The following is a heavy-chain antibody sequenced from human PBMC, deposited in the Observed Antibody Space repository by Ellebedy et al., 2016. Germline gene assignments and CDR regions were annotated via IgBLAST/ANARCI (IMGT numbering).Heavy chain of an antibody. CDR1: GFTFSSYA. V-gene: IGHV3-23*01. J-gene: IGHJ4*02. CDR2: ISDSGGNT. CDR3: AKEGTKQGYCTSTSCNYFDY. Sequence: GESLKISCAASGFTFSSYAMSWVRQAPGKGLEWVSGISDSGGNTYYADSVKGRFTISRDNSKNTLYLQMNSLRAEDTAVDYCAKEGTKQGYCTSTSCNYFDYWGQGTLVTVSS. D-gene: IGHD2-2*01.